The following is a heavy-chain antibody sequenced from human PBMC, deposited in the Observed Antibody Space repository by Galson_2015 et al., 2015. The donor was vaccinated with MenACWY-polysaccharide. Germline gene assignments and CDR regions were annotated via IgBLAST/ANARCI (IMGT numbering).Heavy chain of an antibody. V-gene: IGHV4-31*03. Sequence: TLSLTCTVSGASVNSGGLYWNWIRQHPEKGLEWIGYINYSGFTNSNPSLKSRITVSLDTSKNQFSLRLSSVTAADTAVYYRAMSKVISGSFGWFDPWGQGTLVTVSS. D-gene: IGHD3-10*01. J-gene: IGHJ5*02. CDR2: INYSGFT. CDR1: GASVNSGGLY. CDR3: AMSKVISGSFGWFDP.